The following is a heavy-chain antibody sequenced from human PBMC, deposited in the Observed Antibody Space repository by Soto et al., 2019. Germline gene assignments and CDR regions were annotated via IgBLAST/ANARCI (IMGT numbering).Heavy chain of an antibody. CDR2: INHSGST. CDR3: ARQIRQYDSWSNKYYYYGLDV. J-gene: IGHJ6*02. D-gene: IGHD3-3*01. V-gene: IGHV4-34*01. CDR1: GGSFSGYY. Sequence: PSETLSLTCAVYGGSFSGYYWSWIRQPPGKGLEWIGEINHSGSTNYNPSLKSRVTISVDTSKNQFSLKLSSVTAADTAVYYCARQIRQYDSWSNKYYYYGLDVWGQGTTVTVSS.